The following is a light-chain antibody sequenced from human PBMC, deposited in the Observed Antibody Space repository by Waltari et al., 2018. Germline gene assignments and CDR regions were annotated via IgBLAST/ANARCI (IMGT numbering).Light chain of an antibody. J-gene: IGLJ2*01. CDR3: SSYTSSSTWVV. CDR1: SRDVGGNNY. V-gene: IGLV2-14*01. CDR2: DVS. Sequence: QSALTQPASVSGSPGQSITISCTGTSRDVGGNNYVSWYQQHPGKAPKLMIYDVSNRPSGVSNRFSGSKSGNTASLTISGLQAEDEADYYCSSYTSSSTWVVFGGGTKLTVL.